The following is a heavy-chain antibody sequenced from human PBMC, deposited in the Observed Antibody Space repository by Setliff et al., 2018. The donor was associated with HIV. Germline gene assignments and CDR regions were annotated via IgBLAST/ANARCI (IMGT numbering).Heavy chain of an antibody. D-gene: IGHD2-15*01. J-gene: IGHJ4*02. CDR3: ARHPPYCSGGSCYRGRGYYFDY. CDR1: GGSFSDYY. Sequence: KPSETLSLTCAVHGGSFSDYYWTWIRQPPGKGLEWIGEIKHSGSTNYNPSLKSRVTISVDTAKNQFSLNLTSVTAADTAVYYCARHPPYCSGGSCYRGRGYYFDYWGQGTLVTVSS. CDR2: IKHSGST. V-gene: IGHV4-34*01.